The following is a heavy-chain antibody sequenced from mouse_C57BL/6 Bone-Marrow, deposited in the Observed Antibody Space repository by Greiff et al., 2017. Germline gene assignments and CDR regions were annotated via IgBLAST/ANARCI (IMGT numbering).Heavy chain of an antibody. V-gene: IGHV2-5*01. CDR3: AKNGTRVTTTLAWFAY. Sequence: QVQLKESGPGLVQPSQSLSITCTVSGFSLTSYGVHWVRQSPGKGLEWLGVIWRGGSTDYNAAFMSRLSITKDNSKSQVFLKMNSLQADDTAIYYCAKNGTRVTTTLAWFAYWGQGTLVTVSA. CDR1: GFSLTSYG. J-gene: IGHJ3*01. D-gene: IGHD2-5*01. CDR2: IWRGGST.